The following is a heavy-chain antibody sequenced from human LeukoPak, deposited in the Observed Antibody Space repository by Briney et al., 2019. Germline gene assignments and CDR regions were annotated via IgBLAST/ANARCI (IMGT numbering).Heavy chain of an antibody. CDR2: IFNSGST. CDR1: GGSISSYY. J-gene: IGHJ3*02. V-gene: IGHV4-59*08. Sequence: SETLSLTCTVSGGSISSYYWSWIRQPPGKGLEWIGYIFNSGSTNYNPSLKSRVTISVHTSKNQFSLKVNSVTAADTAVYYCARRRRGYNGYEDAFDIWGQGTMVTVSS. D-gene: IGHD5-12*01. CDR3: ARRRRGYNGYEDAFDI.